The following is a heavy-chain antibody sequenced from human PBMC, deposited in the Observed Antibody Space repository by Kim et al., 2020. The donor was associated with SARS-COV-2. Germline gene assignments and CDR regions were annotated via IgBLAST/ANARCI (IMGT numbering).Heavy chain of an antibody. D-gene: IGHD6-19*01. CDR3: ARGGYSSGWLFDY. CDR2: IMPILGIA. J-gene: IGHJ4*02. Sequence: SVKVSCKASGGTFSSYAISWVRQAPGQGLEWMGRIMPILGIANYAQKFQGRVTITADKSTSTAYMELSSLRSEDTAVYYCARGGYSSGWLFDYWGQGTLVTVSS. CDR1: GGTFSSYA. V-gene: IGHV1-69*04.